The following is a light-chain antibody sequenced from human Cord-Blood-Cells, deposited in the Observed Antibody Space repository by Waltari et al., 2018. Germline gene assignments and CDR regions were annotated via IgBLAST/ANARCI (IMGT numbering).Light chain of an antibody. CDR2: EGS. J-gene: IGLJ3*02. CDR1: RSDVGGYTL. CDR3: CSYAGSSTWV. V-gene: IGLV2-23*01. Sequence: QSALTQPASVSGSPGQSITISCTGTRSDVGGYTLVSWYQQPPGKAPKLMIYEGSKRPSGVSNRFSGSKSGNTASLTISGLQAEDEADYYCCSYAGSSTWVFGGGTKLTVL.